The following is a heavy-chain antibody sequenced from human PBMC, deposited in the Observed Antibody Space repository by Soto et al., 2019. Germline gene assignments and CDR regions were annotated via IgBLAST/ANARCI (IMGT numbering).Heavy chain of an antibody. CDR1: GYTFTSYG. V-gene: IGHV1-18*01. J-gene: IGHJ6*03. CDR3: ARDLRTGFYYYYYMAV. Sequence: ASVKVSCKASGYTFTSYGISWVRQAPGQGLEWMGWISAYNGNTNYAQKLQGRVTMTTDTSTSTAYMELRSLRSDDTAVYYCARDLRTGFYYYYYMAVWGKGPTVTVSS. CDR2: ISAYNGNT.